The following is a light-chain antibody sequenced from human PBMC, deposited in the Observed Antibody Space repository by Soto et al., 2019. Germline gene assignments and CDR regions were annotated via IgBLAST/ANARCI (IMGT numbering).Light chain of an antibody. V-gene: IGLV2-14*01. CDR2: EVS. J-gene: IGLJ1*01. CDR3: SSYTTGSTLYV. Sequence: QSALTQPASVSGSPGQSITISCTGASSDVGLYDFVSWYQHHPGKAPKLLIFEVSYRPSGVSSRFSGSKSGNTASLTIAGLQAEDEADYHCSSYTTGSTLYVFGGGTKLTVL. CDR1: SSDVGLYDF.